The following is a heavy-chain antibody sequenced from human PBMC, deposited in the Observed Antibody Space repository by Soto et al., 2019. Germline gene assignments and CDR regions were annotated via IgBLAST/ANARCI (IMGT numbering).Heavy chain of an antibody. V-gene: IGHV3-64*01. CDR3: ASDVFDSTRWYAFDI. CDR2: TSSNGGST. D-gene: IGHD3-9*01. Sequence: EVQLVESGGGLVQPGGSLRLSCAASGFTFSSYAMHWVRQAPGKGLEYVSATSSNGGSTYYANSVKGRFTISRDNSKNTLYLQMGSLRAEDMAVYYCASDVFDSTRWYAFDIWGQGTMVTVSS. J-gene: IGHJ3*02. CDR1: GFTFSSYA.